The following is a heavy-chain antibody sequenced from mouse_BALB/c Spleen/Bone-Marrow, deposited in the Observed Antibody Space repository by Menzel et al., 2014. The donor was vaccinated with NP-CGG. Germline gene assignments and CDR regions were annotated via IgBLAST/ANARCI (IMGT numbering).Heavy chain of an antibody. CDR2: INPGSGGT. V-gene: IGHV1-54*01. Sequence: VQLQQSGAELVRPGTSVKVSCKASGYAFTDYLIEWVKQRPGQGLEWIGVINPGSGGTHYNEKFKGEATLTADKSSSTAYMQLSSLTSDDSAVYFCARWLGPGWYFDVWGAGTTVTVSS. CDR3: ARWLGPGWYFDV. J-gene: IGHJ1*01. D-gene: IGHD4-1*01. CDR1: GYAFTDYL.